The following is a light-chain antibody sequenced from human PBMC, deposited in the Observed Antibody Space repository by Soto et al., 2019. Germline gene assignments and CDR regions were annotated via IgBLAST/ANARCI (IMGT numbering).Light chain of an antibody. V-gene: IGLV2-14*01. CDR3: SSYTSSSTLV. Sequence: QSVLTQPASVSGSPGQSITISCTGTSSDVGGYTYVSWYQQHPGKAPKLMIYEVNKRPSGVSNRFPGSKSGNTASLTISGLQAEDEADYYCSSYTSSSTLVFGTGTKVTVL. CDR1: SSDVGGYTY. CDR2: EVN. J-gene: IGLJ1*01.